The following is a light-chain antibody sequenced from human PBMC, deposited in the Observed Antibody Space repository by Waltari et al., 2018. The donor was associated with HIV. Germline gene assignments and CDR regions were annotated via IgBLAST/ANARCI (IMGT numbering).Light chain of an antibody. CDR2: WAS. Sequence: DIVMTQSPDSLAVSLGERATINCKSSQSLLYNSNNRIYLAWYQQRPGQPPKLLVYWASTRESGVPDRFSGSGSGTNFTLTISSLQAEDVALYYCQQYYSSPLTFGGGTKVEIK. CDR3: QQYYSSPLT. V-gene: IGKV4-1*01. J-gene: IGKJ4*01. CDR1: QSLLYNSNNRIY.